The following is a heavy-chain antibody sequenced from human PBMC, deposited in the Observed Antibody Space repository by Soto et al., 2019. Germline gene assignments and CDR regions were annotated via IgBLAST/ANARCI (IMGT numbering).Heavy chain of an antibody. Sequence: SETLSLTCTVSGGSISSSSYYWGWIRQPPGKGLEWIGSIYYSGSTYYSPSLKSRVTISVDTSKNQFSLKLSSVTAADTAVYYCARLEDYDSSGYYQVYFDYWGQGTLVNVSS. V-gene: IGHV4-39*01. D-gene: IGHD3-22*01. J-gene: IGHJ4*02. CDR3: ARLEDYDSSGYYQVYFDY. CDR1: GGSISSSSYY. CDR2: IYYSGST.